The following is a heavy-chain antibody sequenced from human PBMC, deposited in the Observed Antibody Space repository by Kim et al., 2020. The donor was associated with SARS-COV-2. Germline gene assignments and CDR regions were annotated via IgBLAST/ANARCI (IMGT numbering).Heavy chain of an antibody. D-gene: IGHD6-13*01. V-gene: IGHV4-31*03. CDR1: GGSISSGGYY. CDR3: ARAPRRQLYFDY. Sequence: SETLSLTCTVSGGSISSGGYYWSWIRQHPGKGLEWIGYIYYSGSTYYNPSLKSRVTISVDTSKNQFSLKLSSVTAADTAVYYCARAPRRQLYFDYWGQGTLVTVSS. CDR2: IYYSGST. J-gene: IGHJ4*02.